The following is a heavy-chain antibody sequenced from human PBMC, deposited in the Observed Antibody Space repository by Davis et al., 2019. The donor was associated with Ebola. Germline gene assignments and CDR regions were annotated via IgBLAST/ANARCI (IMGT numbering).Heavy chain of an antibody. V-gene: IGHV3-30*02. CDR3: AKVRGQHCSGGSCYSYYFDY. Sequence: GESLKISCAASGFTFSNYAMHWVRQAPGKGLEWVAFIRYDGSNKYYADSVKGRFTISRDNSKNTLYLQMNSLRAEDTAVYYCAKVRGQHCSGGSCYSYYFDYWGQGTLVTVSS. D-gene: IGHD2-15*01. CDR1: GFTFSNYA. J-gene: IGHJ4*02. CDR2: IRYDGSNK.